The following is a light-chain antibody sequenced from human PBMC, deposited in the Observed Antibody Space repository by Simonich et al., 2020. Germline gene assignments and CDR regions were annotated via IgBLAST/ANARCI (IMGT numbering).Light chain of an antibody. V-gene: IGKV3-11*01. CDR3: QQRSNWIT. Sequence: EIVLTQSPATLSLSPGERANLSCRASQSVSSYLAWYQQKPGQAPRLLIYDASNRATGMPARFSGSGSVTDFTLTISSLEPEYFAVYYCQQRSNWITFGQGTRLEIK. CDR1: QSVSSY. J-gene: IGKJ5*01. CDR2: DAS.